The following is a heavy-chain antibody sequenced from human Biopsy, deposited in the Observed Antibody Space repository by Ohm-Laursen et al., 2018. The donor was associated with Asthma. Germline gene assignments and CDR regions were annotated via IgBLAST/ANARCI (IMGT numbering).Heavy chain of an antibody. CDR1: GGTFNTYV. J-gene: IGHJ4*02. CDR3: ARKAGSCISRTCYSLDF. Sequence: GASVKVSCKSLGGTFNTYVIGWVRQAPGQGLEWMGGINSVFGTTTYPQKFQDRVTITADDSTSTVYMELSSLRSEDEAVYYCARKAGSCISRTCYSLDFWGQGTLVTVSS. CDR2: INSVFGTT. D-gene: IGHD2-2*01. V-gene: IGHV1-69*13.